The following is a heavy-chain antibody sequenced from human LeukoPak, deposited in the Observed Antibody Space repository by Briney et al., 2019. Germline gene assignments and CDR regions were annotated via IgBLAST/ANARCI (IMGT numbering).Heavy chain of an antibody. V-gene: IGHV4-39*01. CDR1: GGSFSDTGYY. D-gene: IGHD3-3*01. CDR3: ARHGAWSGFYFDF. CDR2: IYYSGNT. J-gene: IGHJ4*02. Sequence: SETLSLTCTVSGGSFSDTGYYWAWIRQPPGKGPEWIGSIYYSGNTFYNPSLKSRVTTSVDTSKKQFSLRLNSLTAADTAVYYCARHGAWSGFYFDFWGRGILVTVSS.